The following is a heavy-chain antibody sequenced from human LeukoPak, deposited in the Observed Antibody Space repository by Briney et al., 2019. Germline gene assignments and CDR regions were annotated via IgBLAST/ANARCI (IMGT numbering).Heavy chain of an antibody. D-gene: IGHD6-19*01. CDR2: FYHSGNT. CDR1: GGSISTNSYS. Sequence: SETLSLTCTVSGGSISTNSYSWGWIRQPPGKGLEWIGTFYHSGNTFYTSSLESRLTISGDSSKNQFSLKLRSVTAADTAIYYCARVYSSGWYHWFDPWGQGTLVTVSS. V-gene: IGHV4-39*07. CDR3: ARVYSSGWYHWFDP. J-gene: IGHJ5*02.